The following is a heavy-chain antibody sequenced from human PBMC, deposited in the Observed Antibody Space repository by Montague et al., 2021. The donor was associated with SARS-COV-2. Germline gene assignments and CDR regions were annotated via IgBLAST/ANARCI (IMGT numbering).Heavy chain of an antibody. Sequence: TLSLTCTVSGGSISSGSYSWSWIRQPAGKGLEWIGCLSISGSTNYNPSLKSRVTISVDTSKNQFSLKLSSVTAADTAVYYCARDIAVAGLFDYWGQGTLVTVSS. D-gene: IGHD6-19*01. V-gene: IGHV4-61*02. CDR3: ARDIAVAGLFDY. J-gene: IGHJ4*02. CDR2: LSISGST. CDR1: GGSISSGSYS.